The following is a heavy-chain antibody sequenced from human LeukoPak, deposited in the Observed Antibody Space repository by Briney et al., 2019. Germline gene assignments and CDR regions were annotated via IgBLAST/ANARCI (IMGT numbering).Heavy chain of an antibody. CDR3: ARDSRILEWLPTSLDY. V-gene: IGHV1-2*02. Sequence: ASVKVSCKSSGYTFTSYDINWVRQAPGQGLEWMGWINPNSDGTNYAQKFQGRVTITRDTSISTAYMELSRLRSDDTAMYYCARDSRILEWLPTSLDYWGQGTLVTVSS. J-gene: IGHJ4*02. D-gene: IGHD3-3*01. CDR2: INPNSDGT. CDR1: GYTFTSYD.